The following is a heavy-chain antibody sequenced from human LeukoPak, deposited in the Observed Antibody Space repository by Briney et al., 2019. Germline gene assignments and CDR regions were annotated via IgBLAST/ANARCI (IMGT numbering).Heavy chain of an antibody. V-gene: IGHV4-61*02. J-gene: IGHJ5*02. Sequence: SETLSLTCTVSGGSISSGSYYWSWIRQPAGKGLEWIGRIYTSGSTNYNPSLKSRVTISVDTSKNQFSLKLSSVTAADTAVYYCARARPRFDPWGQGTLVTVSS. CDR1: GGSISSGSYY. CDR2: IYTSGST. CDR3: ARARPRFDP.